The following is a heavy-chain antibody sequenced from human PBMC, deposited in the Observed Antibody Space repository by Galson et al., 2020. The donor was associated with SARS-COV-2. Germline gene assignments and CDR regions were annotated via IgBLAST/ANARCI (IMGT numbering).Heavy chain of an antibody. CDR1: GYTFTGYY. CDR3: EREGVGPSFDKGIDY. CDR2: ISPNSGGT. J-gene: IGHJ4*02. D-gene: IGHD1-26*01. Sequence: ASAKVSCKASGYTFTGYYMHWVRQAPGQGLEWMGWISPNSGGTNYAQRFQGRVTMTRDTSISTAYRELSWLTSDDTAGDYCEREGVGPSFDKGIDYWGQGTLVTVSS. V-gene: IGHV1-2*02.